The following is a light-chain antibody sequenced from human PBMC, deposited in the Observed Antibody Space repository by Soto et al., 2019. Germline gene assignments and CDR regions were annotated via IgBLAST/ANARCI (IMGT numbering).Light chain of an antibody. CDR1: SSDVDIYNL. CDR3: CSYAGRRL. Sequence: QSVLTQPASVSGSPGQSITISCTGTSSDVDIYNLVSWYQQHPGKAPKLLIHEGSNRPPGVSTRFSGSMSGNTASLTISGLQAEDEADYYCCSYAGRRLFGGGTKLTVL. V-gene: IGLV2-23*01. J-gene: IGLJ2*01. CDR2: EGS.